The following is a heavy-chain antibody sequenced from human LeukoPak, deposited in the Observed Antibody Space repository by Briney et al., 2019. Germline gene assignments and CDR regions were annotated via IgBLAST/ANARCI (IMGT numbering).Heavy chain of an antibody. V-gene: IGHV1-69*05. J-gene: IGHJ4*02. CDR2: IIPIFGTA. CDR3: ARGGLDGFDY. D-gene: IGHD3-16*01. Sequence: GSSVKVSCRASGGTFSSYAISWVRQAPGQGLEWMGRIIPIFGTANYAQKFQGRVTITTDESTSTAYMELSSLRSEDTAVYYCARGGLDGFDYWGQGTLVTVSS. CDR1: GGTFSSYA.